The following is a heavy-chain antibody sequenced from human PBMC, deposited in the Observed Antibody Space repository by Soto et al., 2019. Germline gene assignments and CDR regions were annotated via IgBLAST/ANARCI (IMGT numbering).Heavy chain of an antibody. V-gene: IGHV3-23*01. J-gene: IGHJ4*02. D-gene: IGHD3-10*01. CDR3: AKDPVYYYGSGSYLSY. CDR2: ISGSGGST. Sequence: EVQLLESGGGLVQPGGSLRLSCAASGFTFSSYAMSWVRQAPGKGLEWVSAISGSGGSTYYADSVKGRFTISRDNSKNTLYLQMNSLRAEDTAVYYCAKDPVYYYGSGSYLSYWGQGTLVTVSS. CDR1: GFTFSSYA.